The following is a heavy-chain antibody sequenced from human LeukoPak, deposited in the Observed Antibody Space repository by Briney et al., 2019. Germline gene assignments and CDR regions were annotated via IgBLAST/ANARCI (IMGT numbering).Heavy chain of an antibody. Sequence: GSLRLSCVASGFTFSSYSMNWVRQAPGKGLEWVSSLTSSSGNIYYADSVKGRFTISRDNAKNSLYLQMNSLRAEDTAVCYCANPYIWGQGTMVTVSS. CDR2: LTSSSGNI. D-gene: IGHD1-14*01. CDR3: ANPYI. V-gene: IGHV3-21*01. J-gene: IGHJ3*02. CDR1: GFTFSSYS.